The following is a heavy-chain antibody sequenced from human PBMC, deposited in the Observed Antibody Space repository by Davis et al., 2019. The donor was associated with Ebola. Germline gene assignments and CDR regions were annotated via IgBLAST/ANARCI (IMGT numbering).Heavy chain of an antibody. CDR1: GGSISSYY. CDR2: IYYSWST. V-gene: IGHV4-59*01. Sequence: MPGGSLRLSCTVSGGSISSYYWSWIRQPPGKGLEWIGYIYYSWSTNYNPSLKSRVTISVDTSKNQFSLKLSSVTAADTAFYYCARVDYDFWSGYYSGNWFDPWGQGTLVTVSS. CDR3: ARVDYDFWSGYYSGNWFDP. D-gene: IGHD3-3*01. J-gene: IGHJ5*02.